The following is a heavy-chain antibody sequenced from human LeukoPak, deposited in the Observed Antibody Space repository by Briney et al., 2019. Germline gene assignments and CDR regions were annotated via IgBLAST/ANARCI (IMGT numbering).Heavy chain of an antibody. CDR1: GFTFSTYA. Sequence: GGSLGLSCAASGFTFSTYAMSWVRQVPGKGLEWVSAISSSGYSTYYADSVKGRFTISRDNSKNTLYLQMNSLRVEDTAVYYCAKTEYGYNFDYWGQGTLVTVSS. CDR2: ISSSGYST. D-gene: IGHD5-18*01. J-gene: IGHJ4*02. V-gene: IGHV3-23*01. CDR3: AKTEYGYNFDY.